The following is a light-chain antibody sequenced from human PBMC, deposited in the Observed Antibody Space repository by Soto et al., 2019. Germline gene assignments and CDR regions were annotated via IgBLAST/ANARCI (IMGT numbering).Light chain of an antibody. CDR2: GAS. CDR1: QSVSSSY. J-gene: IGKJ2*01. V-gene: IGKV3-20*01. CDR3: QQYGNSPMYT. Sequence: EIVLTQSPGTLSLSPRERATLSCRASQSVSSSYLAWYQQKPGQAPRLIIYGASSRATGIPDRFSGSGSGTDFTLTISRLEPEDFAVYYCQQYGNSPMYTFGQGTKVDIK.